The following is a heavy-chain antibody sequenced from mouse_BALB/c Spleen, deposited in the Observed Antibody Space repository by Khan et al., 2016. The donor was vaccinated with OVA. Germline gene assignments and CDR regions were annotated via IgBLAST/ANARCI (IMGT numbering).Heavy chain of an antibody. Sequence: VQLQQSGAELVRPGALVKLSCKASGFNIKDYYMHWVKQRPEQGLEWIGSIDPENGETVYDPKFQGKANITADTSSNTAYLQLSSLTSEDTAVDYCARSGYFAWFAYWGQGTLVTVSA. CDR1: GFNIKDYY. V-gene: IGHV14-1*02. CDR3: ARSGYFAWFAY. J-gene: IGHJ3*01. CDR2: IDPENGET.